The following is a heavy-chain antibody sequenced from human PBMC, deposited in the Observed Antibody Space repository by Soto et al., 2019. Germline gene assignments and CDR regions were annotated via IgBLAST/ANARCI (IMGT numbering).Heavy chain of an antibody. CDR3: ARLYAHFMITFGGVIVSPGAFDI. Sequence: PGESLKISCKGSGYSFTSYWIGWVRQMPGKGLGWMGIIYPGDSDTRYSPSFQGQVTISADKSITTAYLQWSSLKASDTAMYYCARLYAHFMITFGGVIVSPGAFDIWGQGTMVTVSS. J-gene: IGHJ3*02. CDR2: IYPGDSDT. CDR1: GYSFTSYW. D-gene: IGHD3-16*02. V-gene: IGHV5-51*01.